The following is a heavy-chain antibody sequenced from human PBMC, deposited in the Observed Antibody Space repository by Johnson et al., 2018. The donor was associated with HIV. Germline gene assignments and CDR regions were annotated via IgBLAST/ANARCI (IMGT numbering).Heavy chain of an antibody. J-gene: IGHJ3*02. CDR3: ARDFNVAYYYDSSGFDAFDI. Sequence: VQLVESGGGLVQPGGSLRLSCAASGFTVSSNYMSWVRQAPGQGLEWVAIIYSGGNTYYAAPITGRFPISRANSKNTLYLQMNNVRAEDTAVYYCARDFNVAYYYDSSGFDAFDIWGQGTMVTVSA. V-gene: IGHV3-66*01. CDR1: GFTVSSNY. CDR2: IYSGGNT. D-gene: IGHD3-22*01.